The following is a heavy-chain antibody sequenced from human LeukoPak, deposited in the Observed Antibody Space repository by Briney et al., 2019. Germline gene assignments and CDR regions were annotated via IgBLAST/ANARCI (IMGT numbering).Heavy chain of an antibody. CDR3: ATAVRYRFDY. J-gene: IGHJ4*02. D-gene: IGHD3-9*01. CDR2: ISGSGGST. CDR1: GFTFSSYA. V-gene: IGHV3-23*01. Sequence: PGGSLRLSCAASGFTFSSYAMSWVRQAPGKGLEWVSAISGSGGSTYYADSVKGRFPISRDNSKNTLYLQMNSLRAEDTAVYYCATAVRYRFDYWGQGTLVTVSS.